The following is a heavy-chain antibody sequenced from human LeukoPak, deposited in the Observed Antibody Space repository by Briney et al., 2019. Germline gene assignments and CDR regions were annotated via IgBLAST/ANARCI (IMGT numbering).Heavy chain of an antibody. J-gene: IGHJ2*01. CDR3: ARGSRAVRWYFDL. D-gene: IGHD6-19*01. CDR1: GFTFSSYD. CDR2: IGTAADT. Sequence: RGSLRLSCAASGFTFSSYDMHWVRQATGEGLEWVSAIGTAADTYYSGSVKGRFTISRDNAKDSSYLQMNNLKAEDTAVYYCARGSRAVRWYFDLWGRGTLVTVSS. V-gene: IGHV3-13*01.